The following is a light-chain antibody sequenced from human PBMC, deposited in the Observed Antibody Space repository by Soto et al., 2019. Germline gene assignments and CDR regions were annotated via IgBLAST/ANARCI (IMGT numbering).Light chain of an antibody. CDR2: DVS. V-gene: IGLV2-11*01. J-gene: IGLJ1*01. CDR1: SSDVGGYNY. CDR3: CSYVGRNTYV. Sequence: ALTQPRSASGSPGQSITISCTGTSSDVGGYNYVSWYQQHPAKAPKLIIFDVSKRPSGVPNRFSGSKSGNTASLTISGLRAEDEADYYCCSYVGRNTYVFGTGTKVTVL.